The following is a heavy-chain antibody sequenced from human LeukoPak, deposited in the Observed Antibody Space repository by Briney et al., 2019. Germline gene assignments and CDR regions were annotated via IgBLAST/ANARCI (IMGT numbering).Heavy chain of an antibody. D-gene: IGHD3-16*01. CDR2: ILNDGTWE. V-gene: IGHV3-30*02. J-gene: IGHJ5*01. CDR3: VKGGSISHNWFDS. CDR1: GFTYSDYG. Sequence: PGGSLRLSCAASGFTYSDYGMHWVRQAPGRGLEWVAFILNDGTWEYYPDSVKGRLTISRDHSTNTLYLQMNSVRIEDTAIYYCVKGGSISHNWFDSWGQGTLVTVSS.